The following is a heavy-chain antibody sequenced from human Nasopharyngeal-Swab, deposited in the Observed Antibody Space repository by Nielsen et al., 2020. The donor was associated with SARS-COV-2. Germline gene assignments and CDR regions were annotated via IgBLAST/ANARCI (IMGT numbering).Heavy chain of an antibody. CDR2: INAGNGNT. D-gene: IGHD1-26*01. J-gene: IGHJ6*02. V-gene: IGHV1-3*01. CDR1: GCTFTSYA. CDR3: ARVRGSPYYYGMDV. Sequence: ASVKVSCKASGCTFTSYAMHWVRQAPGQRLEWMGWINAGNGNTKYSQKFQGRVTITRDTSASTAYMELSSLRSEDTAVYYCARVRGSPYYYGMDVWGQGTTVTVSS.